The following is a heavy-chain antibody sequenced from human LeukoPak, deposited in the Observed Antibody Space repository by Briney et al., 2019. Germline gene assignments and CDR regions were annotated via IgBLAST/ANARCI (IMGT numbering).Heavy chain of an antibody. Sequence: GGSLRLSCAASGFTFSNYGMHWVRQAPGKGVEWVAVIYDDGSKESFADSVKGRFTISRDNSKNTVVLQMNSLRGEDTAVYYCARDFKSGYVDSWGQGTLVTVSS. CDR2: IYDDGSKE. D-gene: IGHD3-3*01. V-gene: IGHV3-33*01. CDR1: GFTFSNYG. J-gene: IGHJ4*02. CDR3: ARDFKSGYVDS.